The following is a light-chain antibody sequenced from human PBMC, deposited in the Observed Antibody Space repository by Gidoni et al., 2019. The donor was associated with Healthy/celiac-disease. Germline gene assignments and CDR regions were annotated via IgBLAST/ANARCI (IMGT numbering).Light chain of an antibody. J-gene: IGKJ2*04. V-gene: IGKV1-39*01. CDR2: AAS. CDR3: QQSYSTPSCS. Sequence: DIKMTQSPSSLSASVGDRVTITCRASQSISSYLNWYQQKPGKAPKLLIYAASSLQSGVPSRFSGSGSGTDFTLTISSLQPEDFATYYCQQSYSTPSCSFGQGTKLEIK. CDR1: QSISSY.